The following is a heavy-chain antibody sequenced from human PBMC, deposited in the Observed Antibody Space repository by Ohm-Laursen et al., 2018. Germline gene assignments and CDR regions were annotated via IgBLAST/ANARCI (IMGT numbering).Heavy chain of an antibody. CDR3: ARDALGSLDY. V-gene: IGHV3-64*01. CDR2: ISSNGGST. Sequence: SLRLSCAASGFTFRSYAMHWVRQAPGKGLEYVSAISSNGGSTYYANSVKGRFTISRDNSKNTLYLQMGSLRAEDMAVYYCARDALGSLDYGGQGTLVTVSS. CDR1: GFTFRSYA. J-gene: IGHJ4*02.